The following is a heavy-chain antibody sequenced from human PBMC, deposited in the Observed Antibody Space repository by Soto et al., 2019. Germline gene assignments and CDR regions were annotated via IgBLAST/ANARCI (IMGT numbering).Heavy chain of an antibody. V-gene: IGHV1-69*08. CDR3: ARETAAGPTF. J-gene: IGHJ6*02. CDR2: IIPILGIA. D-gene: IGHD6-13*01. Sequence: QVQLVQSGAEVKKPGSSVKVSCKASGGTFSSYTISWVRQAPGQGLEWMGRIIPILGIANYAQKFQARVTITADKSTSTAYMELSCLRSEGTAVYYCARETAAGPTFWGQGTTVTVSS. CDR1: GGTFSSYT.